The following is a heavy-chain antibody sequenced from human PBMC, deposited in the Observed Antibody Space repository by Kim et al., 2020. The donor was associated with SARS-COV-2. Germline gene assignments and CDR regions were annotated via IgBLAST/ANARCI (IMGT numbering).Heavy chain of an antibody. V-gene: IGHV1-69*13. Sequence: SVKVSCKASGGTFSSYAISWVRQAPGQGLEWMGGIIPIFGTANYAQKFQGRVTITADESTSTAYMELSSLRSEDTAVYYCARESDHWDQSSSWYRDYYYYYGMDVWGQGTTVTVSS. D-gene: IGHD6-13*01. CDR1: GGTFSSYA. CDR2: IIPIFGTA. J-gene: IGHJ6*02. CDR3: ARESDHWDQSSSWYRDYYYYYGMDV.